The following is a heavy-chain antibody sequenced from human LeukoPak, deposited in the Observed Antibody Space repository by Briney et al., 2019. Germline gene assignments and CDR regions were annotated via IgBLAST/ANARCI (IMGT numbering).Heavy chain of an antibody. CDR3: ARDTDYYDSSGYYYHFDY. CDR2: ITSSGSYI. J-gene: IGHJ4*02. D-gene: IGHD3-22*01. V-gene: IGHV3-21*01. Sequence: GGSLRLSCAASGFTFSNYRMNWVRQAPGRGLEWVSSITSSGSYIYYADSVKGRFTISRDNAKNSLYLQMNSLRAEDTAVYYCARDTDYYDSSGYYYHFDYWGQGTLVTVSS. CDR1: GFTFSNYR.